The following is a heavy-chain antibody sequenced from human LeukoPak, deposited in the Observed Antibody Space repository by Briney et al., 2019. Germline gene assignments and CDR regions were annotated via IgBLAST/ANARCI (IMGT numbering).Heavy chain of an antibody. D-gene: IGHD2-2*02. Sequence: SETLSLTCTVSGGSISNYYWSWIRPPAGKGLEWIGRIYTSGSTNYNPSLKSRVTISVDKSKNQFSLKLSSVTAADTAVYYCARDQATAIHSTHYYYVDVWGKGTTVTVSS. J-gene: IGHJ6*03. CDR3: ARDQATAIHSTHYYYVDV. V-gene: IGHV4-4*07. CDR1: GGSISNYY. CDR2: IYTSGST.